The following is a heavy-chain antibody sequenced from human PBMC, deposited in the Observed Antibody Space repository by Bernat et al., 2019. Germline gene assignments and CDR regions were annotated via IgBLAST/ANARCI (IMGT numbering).Heavy chain of an antibody. CDR2: INSDTGVT. CDR1: GYIFTDYF. J-gene: IGHJ4*02. D-gene: IGHD2-21*02. CDR3: ARDLASTAFWEFDY. V-gene: IGHV1-2*06. Sequence: QVQLAQPGAEVKKPGASVKVSCKASGYIFTDYFIQWVRQAPGQGLEWMGRINSDTGVTTYTQKFKGRFTMTSDTSISTAYMELSSLTSDDTAVYYCARDLASTAFWEFDYWGRGTQVTVSS.